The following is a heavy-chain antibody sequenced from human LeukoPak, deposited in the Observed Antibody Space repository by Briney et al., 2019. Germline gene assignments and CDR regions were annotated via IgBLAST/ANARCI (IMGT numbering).Heavy chain of an antibody. CDR3: ATEGYGDYHKGAIDI. CDR2: FDPEDGET. J-gene: IGHJ3*02. D-gene: IGHD4-17*01. CDR1: GYTLTELS. V-gene: IGHV1-24*01. Sequence: ASVKVSCKVSGYTLTELSMHWVRQAPGKGLEWMGGFDPEDGETIYAQKFQGRVTMTEDTSTDTAYMELSSLRSEDTAVYYCATEGYGDYHKGAIDIWGQGTMVTVSS.